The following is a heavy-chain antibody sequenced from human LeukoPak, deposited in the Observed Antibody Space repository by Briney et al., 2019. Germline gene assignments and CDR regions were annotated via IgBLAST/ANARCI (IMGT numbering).Heavy chain of an antibody. CDR1: GFTFSSYA. CDR2: ISGSGGST. J-gene: IGHJ4*02. CDR3: AKARSSWYARVAFDY. Sequence: PGGSLRLSCAASGFTFSSYAMSWVRQAPGKGLEWVSAISGSGGSTYYADSVKGRFTISRDNSKNTLCLQMNSLRAEDTAVYYCAKARSSWYARVAFDYWGQGTLVTVSS. V-gene: IGHV3-23*01. D-gene: IGHD6-13*01.